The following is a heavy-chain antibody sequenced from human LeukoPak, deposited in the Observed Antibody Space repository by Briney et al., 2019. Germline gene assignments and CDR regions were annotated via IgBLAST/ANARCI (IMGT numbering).Heavy chain of an antibody. Sequence: SETLSLTCAVSGYSISSGYYWGWIRQPPGKGLEWIGSIYHSGSTYYNPSLKSRVTISVDTSKNQFSLQLSSVTAADTAVYYCARDKGLLWDGAPVGSNWFDPWGQGTLVTVSS. CDR2: IYHSGST. D-gene: IGHD3-10*01. CDR3: ARDKGLLWDGAPVGSNWFDP. J-gene: IGHJ5*02. V-gene: IGHV4-38-2*01. CDR1: GYSISSGYY.